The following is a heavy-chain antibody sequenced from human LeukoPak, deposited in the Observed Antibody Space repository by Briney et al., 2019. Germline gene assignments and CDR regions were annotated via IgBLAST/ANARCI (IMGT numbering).Heavy chain of an antibody. Sequence: ASVKVSCKASGYTFTSYGISWVRQAPGQGLEWMGWISAYNGNTNYAQKLQGRVTMTTDTSTSTAYMELRSLRPEDTALYYCVKDISRSGGGYYAMDVWGQGTTVTVSS. CDR2: ISAYNGNT. D-gene: IGHD2-15*01. CDR3: VKDISRSGGGYYAMDV. V-gene: IGHV1-18*01. CDR1: GYTFTSYG. J-gene: IGHJ6*02.